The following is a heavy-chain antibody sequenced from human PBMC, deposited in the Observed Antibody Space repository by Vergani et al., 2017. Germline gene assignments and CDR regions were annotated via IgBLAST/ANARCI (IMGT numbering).Heavy chain of an antibody. CDR1: GGSIRSGSYY. CDR2: IYTSGST. D-gene: IGHD1-26*01. J-gene: IGHJ6*02. V-gene: IGHV4-61*02. Sequence: QVQLQESGPGLVKPSQTLSLTCTVSGGSIRSGSYYWSWIRQPAGKGLEWIGRIYTSGSTNYNPSLKSRVTISVDTSKNQFSLKLSSVTAADTAVYYCARDQGGWDYYGTDVWGQGTTVTVSS. CDR3: ARDQGGWDYYGTDV.